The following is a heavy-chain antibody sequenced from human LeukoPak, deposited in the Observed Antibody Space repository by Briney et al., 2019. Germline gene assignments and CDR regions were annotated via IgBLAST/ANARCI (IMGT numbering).Heavy chain of an antibody. J-gene: IGHJ4*02. V-gene: IGHV3-15*01. CDR3: TTGGTRGYDFWSGYPRYYFDY. CDR2: IKSKTDGGTT. CDR1: GFTFSNAW. Sequence: GGSLRLSCAASGFTFSNAWMSWVRQAPGKGLEWVGRIKSKTDGGTTDYAAPVKGRFTISRDNSKNTLYLQMNSLKTEDTAVYYCTTGGTRGYDFWSGYPRYYFDYRGQGNLVTVSS. D-gene: IGHD3-3*01.